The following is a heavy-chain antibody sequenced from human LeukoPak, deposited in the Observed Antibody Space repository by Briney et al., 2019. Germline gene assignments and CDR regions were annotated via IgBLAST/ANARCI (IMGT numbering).Heavy chain of an antibody. CDR3: ATTLWGGGDGDAFDM. CDR2: IYPGDSET. D-gene: IGHD2-21*01. V-gene: IGHV5-51*01. Sequence: GESLKISCKSSGYRFSDYWIGWVRQMPGKGLEWLGIIYPGDSETRYSPSFEGQVTISADKAIKTAFLQWNSLKASDTAMYYCATTLWGGGDGDAFDMWGQGTKVTVSS. CDR1: GYRFSDYW. J-gene: IGHJ3*02.